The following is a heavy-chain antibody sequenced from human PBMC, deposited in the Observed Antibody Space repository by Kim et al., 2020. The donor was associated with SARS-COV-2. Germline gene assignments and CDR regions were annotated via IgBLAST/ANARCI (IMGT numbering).Heavy chain of an antibody. D-gene: IGHD6-13*01. Sequence: GGSLRLSCAASGFTFSSYSMNWVRQAPGKGLEWVSYISSSSSTIYYADSVKGRFTISRDNAKNSLYLQMNSLRDEDTAVYYCARDGRSQQLGSYYFDYWGQGTLVTVSS. CDR1: GFTFSSYS. V-gene: IGHV3-48*02. CDR2: ISSSSSTI. J-gene: IGHJ4*02. CDR3: ARDGRSQQLGSYYFDY.